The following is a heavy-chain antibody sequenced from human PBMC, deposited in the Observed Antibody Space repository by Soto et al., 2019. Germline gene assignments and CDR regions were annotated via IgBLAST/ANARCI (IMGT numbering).Heavy chain of an antibody. Sequence: SLRLSCAASGFTYTRYSMNWVRQAPGKGLEWVSSISSTTNYIYYGDSMKGRFTISRDNAKNSLYLEMNSLRAEDTAVYYCARESEDLTSNFDYWGQGTLVTVSS. CDR1: GFTYTRYS. V-gene: IGHV3-21*06. CDR3: ARESEDLTSNFDY. CDR2: ISSTTNYI. J-gene: IGHJ4*02.